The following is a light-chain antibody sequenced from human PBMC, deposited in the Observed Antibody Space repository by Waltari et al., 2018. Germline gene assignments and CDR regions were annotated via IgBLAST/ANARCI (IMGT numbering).Light chain of an antibody. V-gene: IGKV3-11*01. CDR2: DAS. CDR1: QRVSNS. J-gene: IGKJ5*01. Sequence: EVVLTQSPATLSLSPGERATPSCRASQRVSNSLAWYRQKPGQAPSLLIYDASTRAAGIPGRFSGSGSGTDFTLTISSLEPEDFAVYYCQLRTGWPMTFGQGTRLEIK. CDR3: QLRTGWPMT.